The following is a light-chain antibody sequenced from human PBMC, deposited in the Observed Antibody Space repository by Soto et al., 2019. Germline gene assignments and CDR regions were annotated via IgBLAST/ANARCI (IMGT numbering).Light chain of an antibody. CDR3: SSYVGNNNLI. J-gene: IGLJ2*01. V-gene: IGLV2-8*01. CDR2: EVS. Sequence: QSALTQPPSASGSPGHSVTISCTGTSSDVGGYNFVSWYQQHPGKAPKLMIFEVSKRPSGVPDRFSGSKSDNMASLTVAGLQAEDEADYYCSSYVGNNNLIFGGGTKLTVL. CDR1: SSDVGGYNF.